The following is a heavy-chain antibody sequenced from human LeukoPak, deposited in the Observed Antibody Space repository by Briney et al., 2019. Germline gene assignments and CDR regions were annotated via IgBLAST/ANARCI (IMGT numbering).Heavy chain of an antibody. J-gene: IGHJ4*02. CDR1: GGSISTYY. D-gene: IGHD2-21*01. Sequence: SETLSLTCTVSGGSISTYYWTWIRQPPGKGLEWIGYIYFSGSTNYNPSLKSRVTISVDTSKNQFSLNLTSVTAADTAVYYCARGGKGFPQGLRFDYWGQGSLVTVSS. CDR3: ARGGKGFPQGLRFDY. CDR2: IYFSGST. V-gene: IGHV4-59*01.